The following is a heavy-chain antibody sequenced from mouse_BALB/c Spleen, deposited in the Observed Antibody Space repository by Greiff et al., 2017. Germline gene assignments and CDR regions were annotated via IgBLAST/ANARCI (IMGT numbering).Heavy chain of an antibody. D-gene: IGHD1-1*01. V-gene: IGHV1S34*01. J-gene: IGHJ4*01. CDR2: ISCYNGAT. CDR1: GYSFTGYY. CDR3: ATDGSSYRGYAMDY. Sequence: LVKTGASVKISCKASGYSFTGYYMHWVKQSHGKSLEWIGYISCYNGATSYNQKFKGKATFTVDTSSSTAYMQFNSLTSEDSAVYYCATDGSSYRGYAMDYWGQGTSVTVSS.